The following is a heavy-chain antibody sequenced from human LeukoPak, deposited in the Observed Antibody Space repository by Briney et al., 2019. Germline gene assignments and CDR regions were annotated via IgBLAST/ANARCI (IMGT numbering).Heavy chain of an antibody. D-gene: IGHD1-26*01. CDR3: ARTSTIVVFFDY. CDR1: GFTFSSYA. J-gene: IGHJ4*02. V-gene: IGHV3-23*01. Sequence: GGSLRLSCAASGFTFSSYAMSWVRQAPGKGLEWVSVISSGGGSTYYADSVKGRFTISRDNSKNTLYVQMNSLRAEDTAVYYRARTSTIVVFFDYWGQGTLVTVSS. CDR2: ISSGGGST.